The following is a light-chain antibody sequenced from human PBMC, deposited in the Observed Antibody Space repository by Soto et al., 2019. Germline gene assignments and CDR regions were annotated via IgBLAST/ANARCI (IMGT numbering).Light chain of an antibody. Sequence: QSVLTQPPSVSAAPGQKVTISCSGSSSNIGNNYVSWYQQLPGTAPKLLIYDNNKRPSGNPDRFSGSKSGTSATLGISGLQTGDEADYYCGKWDSSLSVHVFGTGTKVTVL. J-gene: IGLJ1*01. V-gene: IGLV1-51*01. CDR2: DNN. CDR3: GKWDSSLSVHV. CDR1: SSNIGNNY.